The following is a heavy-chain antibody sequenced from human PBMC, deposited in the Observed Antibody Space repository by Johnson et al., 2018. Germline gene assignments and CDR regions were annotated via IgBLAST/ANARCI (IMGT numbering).Heavy chain of an antibody. V-gene: IGHV3-9*01. CDR1: GFIFGDYA. Sequence: VQLVQSGGGLVQPGRSLRLSCAASGFIFGDYAMHWVRQAPGKGLEWVSSITWNGDTTGYADSVTGRFTISRDNPKNSLYLQMNTLRTEDTAFYYCAKEFGQGGDGYLIGAFDIWGQGTMVTASS. D-gene: IGHD5-24*01. CDR3: AKEFGQGGDGYLIGAFDI. CDR2: ITWNGDTT. J-gene: IGHJ3*02.